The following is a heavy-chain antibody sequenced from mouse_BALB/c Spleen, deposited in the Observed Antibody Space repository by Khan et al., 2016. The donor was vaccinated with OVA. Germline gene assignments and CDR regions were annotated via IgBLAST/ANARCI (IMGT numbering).Heavy chain of an antibody. CDR2: INTYTGEP. V-gene: IGHV9-3-1*01. J-gene: IGHJ1*01. Sequence: QIQLVQSGPELKKPGETVKISCKASGYTSTNYGMNWVKQAPGKGLKWMGWINTYTGEPTYADAFKGRFAFSLETSANTAYLQINNLKNEDTATYFCARKNYSYDRYFDVWGAGTTVTVSS. D-gene: IGHD2-12*01. CDR3: ARKNYSYDRYFDV. CDR1: GYTSTNYG.